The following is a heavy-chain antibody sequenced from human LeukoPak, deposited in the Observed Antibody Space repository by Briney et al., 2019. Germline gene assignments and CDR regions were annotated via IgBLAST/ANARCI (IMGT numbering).Heavy chain of an antibody. V-gene: IGHV3-20*04. Sequence: GGSLRLSCAASGFTFDDYAMSWVRQALGKGLEWVSGINWYGGSTRYADSVKGRFTISRDDAKNSLYLQMNSLRAEDTAVYYCARSRNPWIQLWDFDYWGQGTLVTVSS. CDR2: INWYGGST. J-gene: IGHJ4*02. CDR3: ARSRNPWIQLWDFDY. CDR1: GFTFDDYA. D-gene: IGHD5-18*01.